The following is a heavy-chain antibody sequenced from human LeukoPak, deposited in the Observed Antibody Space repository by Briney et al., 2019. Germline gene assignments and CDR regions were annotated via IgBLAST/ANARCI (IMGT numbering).Heavy chain of an antibody. CDR2: IYGDDET. CDR3: ARDQLPSYSDHIGYYFDY. V-gene: IGHV3-53*01. D-gene: IGHD1-26*01. CDR1: GFTITTNY. J-gene: IGHJ4*02. Sequence: GGSLRLSCAASGFTITTNYMNWVRQAPGKGLEWVSVIYGDDETNYADSVKGRFTISRDNSKNTLYLQMNSLRADDTAVYYCARDQLPSYSDHIGYYFDYWGQGTLVTVSS.